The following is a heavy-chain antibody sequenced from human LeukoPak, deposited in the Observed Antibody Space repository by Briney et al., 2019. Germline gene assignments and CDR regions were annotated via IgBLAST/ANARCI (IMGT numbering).Heavy chain of an antibody. CDR3: ARSRYCSSTSCYNGWWFDP. D-gene: IGHD2-2*02. Sequence: ASVKVSCKASGYTFTSYGISWVRQAPGQGLEWMGWISAYNGNTNYAQKLQGRVTMTTDTSTSTAYMELRSLRSDDTAVYYCARSRYCSSTSCYNGWWFDPWGQGTLVTVSS. J-gene: IGHJ5*02. V-gene: IGHV1-18*01. CDR2: ISAYNGNT. CDR1: GYTFTSYG.